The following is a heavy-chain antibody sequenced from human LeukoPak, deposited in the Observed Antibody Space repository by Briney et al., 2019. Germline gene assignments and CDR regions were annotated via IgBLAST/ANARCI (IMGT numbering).Heavy chain of an antibody. CDR1: GGSISSSSYY. CDR3: ARHGTSWYGEGSDYFDY. V-gene: IGHV4-39*01. CDR2: IYYSGST. Sequence: PSETLSLTCTVSGGSISSSSYYWGWIRQPPGKGLEWIGSIYYSGSTYYNPSLKSRVTISLDTSKNQFSLKLSSVTAADTAVYYCARHGTSWYGEGSDYFDYWGQGTLVTVSS. J-gene: IGHJ4*02. D-gene: IGHD2-2*01.